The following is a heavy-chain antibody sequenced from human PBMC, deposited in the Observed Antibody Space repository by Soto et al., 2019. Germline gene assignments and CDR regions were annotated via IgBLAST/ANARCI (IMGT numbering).Heavy chain of an antibody. J-gene: IGHJ6*02. V-gene: IGHV1-18*01. CDR3: ARFSGGSYNTYYFYYGMDV. D-gene: IGHD2-15*01. CDR2: ISAYNGNT. CDR1: GYTFTSYG. Sequence: ASVKVSCKASGYTFTSYGISWVRQAPGQGLDWMGWISAYNGNTKYAQDLQGRVTMTTDTSTSTAYMELRSLRSDDTTVYYCARFSGGSYNTYYFYYGMDVWGQGTTVTVSS.